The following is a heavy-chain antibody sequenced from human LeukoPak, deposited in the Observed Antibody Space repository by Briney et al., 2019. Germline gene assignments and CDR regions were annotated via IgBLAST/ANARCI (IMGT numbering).Heavy chain of an antibody. V-gene: IGHV3-21*01. D-gene: IGHD6-13*01. CDR3: ARPISAGGRFDAFDI. CDR2: ISSSSYI. J-gene: IGHJ3*02. Sequence: GGSLRLSCAASGFTFSSYSMNWVRQAPGKGLEWVSSISSSSYIYYADSVKGRFTISRDNAKNSLYLQMNSLRAEDTAVYYCARPISAGGRFDAFDIWGQGTMVTVSS. CDR1: GFTFSSYS.